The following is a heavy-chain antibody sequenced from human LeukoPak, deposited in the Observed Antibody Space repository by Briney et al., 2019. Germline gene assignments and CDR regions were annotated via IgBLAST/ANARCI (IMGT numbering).Heavy chain of an antibody. Sequence: GSSVKVSCKASGVTFSNDAISWVRQAPGQGLEWMGGIIIIFGTANYAQKFQGRVTITADESTSTAYMELSSLRSEDTAVYYCARVLEWFGESRTYGAFDIWGQGTMVTV. D-gene: IGHD3-10*01. J-gene: IGHJ3*02. CDR3: ARVLEWFGESRTYGAFDI. CDR2: IIIIFGTA. V-gene: IGHV1-69*01. CDR1: GVTFSNDA.